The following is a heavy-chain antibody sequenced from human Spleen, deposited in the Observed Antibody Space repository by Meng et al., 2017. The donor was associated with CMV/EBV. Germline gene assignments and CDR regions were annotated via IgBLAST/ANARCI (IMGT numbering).Heavy chain of an antibody. Sequence: GESLKISCASSGFNFRAYSMNWVRQAPGRGLEWVSYISSGSDTIYYADSVKGRFSVSRDDAKNSLYLQMNSLRAEDTAVYYCARELHLGYWGQGTLVTAPQ. D-gene: IGHD3-16*01. J-gene: IGHJ4*02. CDR3: ARELHLGY. CDR1: GFNFRAYS. CDR2: ISSGSDTI. V-gene: IGHV3-48*04.